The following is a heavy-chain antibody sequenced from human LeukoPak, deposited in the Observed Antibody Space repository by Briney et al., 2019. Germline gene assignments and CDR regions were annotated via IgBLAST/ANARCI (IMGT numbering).Heavy chain of an antibody. CDR2: INPSCCST. CDR3: ARGGYGIAVAGFDY. D-gene: IGHD6-19*01. J-gene: IGHJ4*02. CDR1: GYTFTSYY. V-gene: IGHV1-46*03. Sequence: ASVKVSRKASGYTFTSYYMHWVRQAPGQWLEWTGIINPSCCSTSYAQKFQGKVTMPKDTSTSKVYMQLSSLRSEDTGVYYCARGGYGIAVAGFDYWGQGTLVTVSS.